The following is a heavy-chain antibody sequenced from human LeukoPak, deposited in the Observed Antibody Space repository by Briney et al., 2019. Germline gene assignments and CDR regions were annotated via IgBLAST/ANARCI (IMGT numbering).Heavy chain of an antibody. Sequence: ASVKVSCKASGYTFTSYYMHWVRQAPGQGLEWMGIINPSGGGTSYSQKFQGRVTMTTDTSTSTLYMELSSLRSEDTAVYYCASGAAAGTFSIGYWGQGTLVTVSS. J-gene: IGHJ4*02. CDR1: GYTFTSYY. CDR3: ASGAAAGTFSIGY. V-gene: IGHV1-46*01. CDR2: INPSGGGT. D-gene: IGHD6-13*01.